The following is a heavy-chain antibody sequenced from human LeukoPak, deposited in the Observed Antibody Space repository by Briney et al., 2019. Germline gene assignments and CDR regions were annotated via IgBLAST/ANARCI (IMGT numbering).Heavy chain of an antibody. J-gene: IGHJ3*02. CDR3: ARAVVAFDI. CDR2: IYYSGST. Sequence: SETLSLTCTVSGGCISSYCWSWIRQPPGKGLEWIGYIYYSGSTNYNPSLKSRVTISVDTSKNQFSLKLSSVTAADTAVYYCARAVVAFDIWGQGTMVTVSS. CDR1: GGCISSYC. D-gene: IGHD6-6*01. V-gene: IGHV4-59*01.